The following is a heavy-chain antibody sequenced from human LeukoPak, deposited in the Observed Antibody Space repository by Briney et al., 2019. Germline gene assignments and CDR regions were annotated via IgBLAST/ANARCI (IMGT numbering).Heavy chain of an antibody. CDR1: GYTFTSYG. J-gene: IGHJ4*02. V-gene: IGHV1-18*04. CDR3: ARDPKYDYVWGSYRPEEGYFDY. D-gene: IGHD3-16*02. CDR2: ISAYNGNT. Sequence: ASVKVSCKASGYTFTSYGISWVRQAPGQGLEWIGWISAYNGNTNYAQKLQGRVTMTTDTSTSTAYMELRSLRSDDTAVYYCARDPKYDYVWGSYRPEEGYFDYWGQGTLVTVSS.